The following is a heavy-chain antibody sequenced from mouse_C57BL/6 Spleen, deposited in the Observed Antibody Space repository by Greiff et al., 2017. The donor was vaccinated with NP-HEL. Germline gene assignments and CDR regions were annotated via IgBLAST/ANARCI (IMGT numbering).Heavy chain of an antibody. CDR2: INYDGSST. CDR3: ARVEGNYGYFDV. V-gene: IGHV5-16*01. J-gene: IGHJ1*03. Sequence: DVHLVESEGGLVQPGSSMKLSCTASGFTFSDYYMAWVRQVPEKGLEWVANINYDGSSTYYLDSLKSRFIISRDNAKNILYLQMSSLKSEDTATYYCARVEGNYGYFDVWGTGTTVTVSS. D-gene: IGHD2-1*01. CDR1: GFTFSDYY.